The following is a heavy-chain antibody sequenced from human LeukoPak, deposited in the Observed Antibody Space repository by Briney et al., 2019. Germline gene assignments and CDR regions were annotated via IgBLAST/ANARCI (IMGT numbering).Heavy chain of an antibody. Sequence: TGGSLRLSCAASGVTFSSYAMSWDRQAPGKGLEWVSAISTSGGSTYYADSVKGRFTISRDNSKNTLYLQMNSLSAEDTAVYYCAKRASPPYYFDYWGQGTLVTVSS. CDR1: GVTFSSYA. V-gene: IGHV3-23*01. CDR2: ISTSGGST. CDR3: AKRASPPYYFDY. J-gene: IGHJ4*02.